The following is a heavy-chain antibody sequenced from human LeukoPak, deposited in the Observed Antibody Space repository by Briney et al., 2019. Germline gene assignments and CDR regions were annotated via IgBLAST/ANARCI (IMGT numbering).Heavy chain of an antibody. V-gene: IGHV1-8*01. D-gene: IGHD3-3*01. CDR3: ARGGYYDFWSGYVVRFDP. J-gene: IGHJ5*02. CDR2: MNPNSGNT. CDR1: GYTFTSYD. Sequence: ASVKVSCKASGYTFTSYDINWVRQAPGQGLEWMGWMNPNSGNTGYAQKFQGRVTMTRNTSISTAYMELSSLRSEDTAVYYCARGGYYDFWSGYVVRFDPWGQGTLVTVSS.